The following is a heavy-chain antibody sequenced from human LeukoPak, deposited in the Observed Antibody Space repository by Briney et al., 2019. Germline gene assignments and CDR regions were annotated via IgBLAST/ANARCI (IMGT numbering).Heavy chain of an antibody. J-gene: IGHJ4*02. D-gene: IGHD6-19*01. CDR1: GFTFSNFG. CDR3: AKHGSGRYFDY. CDR2: ISGSGGST. Sequence: PGRSVRLSCAASGFTFSNFGLNWVRQAPGKGLEWVSAISGSGGSTYYADSVKGRFTISRDNSKNTLYLQMNSLRAEDTAVYYCAKHGSGRYFDYWGQGTLVTVSS. V-gene: IGHV3-23*01.